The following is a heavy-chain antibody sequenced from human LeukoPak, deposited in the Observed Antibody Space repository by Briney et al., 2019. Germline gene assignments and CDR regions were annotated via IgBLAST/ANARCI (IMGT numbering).Heavy chain of an antibody. Sequence: PSETLSLTCTVSGGSISSSTFYWGWISQPPGKGLEWIGSIYYSGSTYYKPSLKSRVTISVDTSKNQFSLKVNSVTAADTAVYYCARHRSGWYFNYWGQGTLVTVSS. CDR1: GGSISSSTFY. D-gene: IGHD6-19*01. CDR3: ARHRSGWYFNY. V-gene: IGHV4-39*01. CDR2: IYYSGST. J-gene: IGHJ4*02.